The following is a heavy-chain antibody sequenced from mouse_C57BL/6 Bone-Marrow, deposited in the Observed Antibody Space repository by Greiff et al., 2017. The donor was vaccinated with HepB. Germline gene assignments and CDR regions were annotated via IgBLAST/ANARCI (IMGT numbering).Heavy chain of an antibody. Sequence: EVQLVESGAELVKPGASVKLSCTASGFNIKDYYMHWVKQGTEQGLEWIGRIDPEDGETKYAPKFQGKATITADTSSHTADLQLSSRTSEDTAVYYCALHYYGSNQGAMDYWGQGTSVTVSS. D-gene: IGHD1-1*01. CDR2: IDPEDGET. V-gene: IGHV14-2*01. CDR3: ALHYYGSNQGAMDY. CDR1: GFNIKDYY. J-gene: IGHJ4*01.